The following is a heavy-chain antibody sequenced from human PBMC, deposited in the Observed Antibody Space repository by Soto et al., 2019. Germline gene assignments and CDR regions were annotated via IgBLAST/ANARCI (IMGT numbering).Heavy chain of an antibody. V-gene: IGHV3-30-3*01. CDR3: ARPIVPAIQNHPYYSYGLDV. D-gene: IGHD2-2*01. CDR1: GFTFSNYA. J-gene: IGHJ6*02. CDR2: VSFDGSNS. Sequence: QVQLVESGGGVVQPGRSLRLSCAASGFTFSNYAMHWVRQAPGKGLDWVAVVSFDGSNSYYADSVKGRFTISRDNSKNTLFLQMNSLRPEDTAVYFCARPIVPAIQNHPYYSYGLDVWGQGTTVTVSS.